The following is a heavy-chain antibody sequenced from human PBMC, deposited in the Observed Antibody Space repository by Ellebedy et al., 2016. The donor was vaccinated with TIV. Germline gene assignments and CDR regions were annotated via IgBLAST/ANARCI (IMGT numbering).Heavy chain of an antibody. CDR2: IKPDGSEK. Sequence: PGGSLRLSCSASGFTFSTYWMNWVRQAPGQGLEWVANIKPDGSEKNYVDSVRGRSTISRDNAKNSRYLQMNSLSAEDTAIYYCAGSFDYWGQGTLVTVSS. CDR1: GFTFSTYW. CDR3: AGSFDY. J-gene: IGHJ4*02. V-gene: IGHV3-7*03.